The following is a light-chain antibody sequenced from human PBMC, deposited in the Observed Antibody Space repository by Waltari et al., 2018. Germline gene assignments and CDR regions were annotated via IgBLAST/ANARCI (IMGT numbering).Light chain of an antibody. CDR2: EVS. Sequence: QSALTQPASVSGSPGQSITISCTGTSSDVGSYNLVSWYQQHPGKAPKLMIYEVSKRPSGFSKRFSGSKSGNTASLTISGLQAEDEADYYCCSYAGSSTFVFGGGTKLTVL. V-gene: IGLV2-23*02. CDR3: CSYAGSSTFV. J-gene: IGLJ2*01. CDR1: SSDVGSYNL.